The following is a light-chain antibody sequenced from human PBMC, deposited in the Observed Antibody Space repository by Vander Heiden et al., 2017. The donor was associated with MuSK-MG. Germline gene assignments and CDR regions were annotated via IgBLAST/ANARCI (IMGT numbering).Light chain of an antibody. CDR3: QQSYSTPYT. Sequence: IQMTPSPTPLPASVGDRVTITCRASQSISSYLTWYQQKPGEAPKLLIYAASSLQSGVPSRFRGRGSETDFTLSISSLQPEDFATYYCQQSYSTPYTFGQGTKLEIK. J-gene: IGKJ2*01. V-gene: IGKV1-39*01. CDR2: AAS. CDR1: QSISSY.